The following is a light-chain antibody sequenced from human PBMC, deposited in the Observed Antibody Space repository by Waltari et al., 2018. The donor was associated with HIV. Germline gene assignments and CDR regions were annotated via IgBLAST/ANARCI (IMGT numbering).Light chain of an antibody. V-gene: IGLV3-25*03. Sequence: SYELTQPPSVSVSPGQTARITCSGDALPKQYAYWYHQKPGQAPVLVIYKDTERPSGIPERFSGCSSGTTVTLTISGGQAEDEADYYCQSADSSGTWVFGGGTKLTVL. CDR2: KDT. J-gene: IGLJ3*02. CDR3: QSADSSGTWV. CDR1: ALPKQY.